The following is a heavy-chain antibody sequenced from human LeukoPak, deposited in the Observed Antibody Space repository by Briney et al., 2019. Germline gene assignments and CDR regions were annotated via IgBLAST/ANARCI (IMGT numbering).Heavy chain of an antibody. CDR2: IIPIFGAA. D-gene: IGHD2-15*01. Sequence: SVKVSCKASGGTFSSYAISWVRQAPGQGLEWMGGIIPIFGAANYAQKFQGRVTMTRDTSTSAVYMELSSLRSEDTAVYYCARTIVDGGTNYWGQGTLVTVSS. V-gene: IGHV1-69*05. CDR3: ARTIVDGGTNY. CDR1: GGTFSSYA. J-gene: IGHJ4*02.